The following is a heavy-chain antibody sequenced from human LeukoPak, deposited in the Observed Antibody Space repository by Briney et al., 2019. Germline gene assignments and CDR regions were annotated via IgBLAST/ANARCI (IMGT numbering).Heavy chain of an antibody. Sequence: SGGSLRLSCAASGFTFSSYAMSWVRQAPGKGLEWVSSITTSSSYIYYADSVKGRFTISRDNAKNSLYLQMNSLRAEDTAVYYCARDLGGYSYGSHFDYWGQGTLVTVSS. D-gene: IGHD5-18*01. CDR3: ARDLGGYSYGSHFDY. CDR1: GFTFSSYA. V-gene: IGHV3-21*01. J-gene: IGHJ4*02. CDR2: ITTSSSYI.